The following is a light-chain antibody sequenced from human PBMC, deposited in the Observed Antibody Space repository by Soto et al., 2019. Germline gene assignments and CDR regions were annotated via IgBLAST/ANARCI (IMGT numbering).Light chain of an antibody. CDR3: QQYDNLPPT. Sequence: DIQMTQSPSSLSASVGDRVTITCQASQDITKYLNWYRQKPGKAPNLLIYDASKLKTGVPSRFSVTGSGTYFTLTISRLQPEDIATYFCQQYDNLPPTSGGGTRGEIK. CDR2: DAS. V-gene: IGKV1-33*01. J-gene: IGKJ4*01. CDR1: QDITKY.